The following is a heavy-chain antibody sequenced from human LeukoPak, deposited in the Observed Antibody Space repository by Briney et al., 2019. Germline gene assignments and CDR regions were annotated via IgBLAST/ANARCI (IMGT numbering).Heavy chain of an antibody. V-gene: IGHV3-7*01. J-gene: IGHJ4*02. CDR1: GLTFSSYW. D-gene: IGHD2-21*02. Sequence: GGSLRLSCAASGLTFSSYWMSWVRQAPGKGLEWVANIKQDGSEKYYVDSVKGRFTISRDNAKNSLYLQMNSLRAEDTAVYYCARAPGDPRGYYFDYWGQGTLVTVSS. CDR3: ARAPGDPRGYYFDY. CDR2: IKQDGSEK.